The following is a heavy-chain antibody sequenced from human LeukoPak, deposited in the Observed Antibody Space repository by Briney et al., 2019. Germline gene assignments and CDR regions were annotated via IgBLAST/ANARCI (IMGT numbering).Heavy chain of an antibody. CDR2: IRYDGSNK. D-gene: IGHD2-2*01. CDR1: GFTFSSYG. J-gene: IGHJ6*03. V-gene: IGHV3-30*02. Sequence: GGSLRLSCAASGFTFSSYGMHWVRQAPGKGLEWVAFIRYDGSNKYYADSVKGRFTISRDNSKNTLYLQMNSLRSEDTAVYYCARGGVVVPAAYNHYYYYMDVWGKGTTVTVSS. CDR3: ARGGVVVPAAYNHYYYYMDV.